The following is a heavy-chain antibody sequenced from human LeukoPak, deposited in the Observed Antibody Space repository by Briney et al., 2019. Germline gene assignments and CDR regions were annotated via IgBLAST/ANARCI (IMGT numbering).Heavy chain of an antibody. CDR1: GGTFSSYA. Sequence: ASVKVSCKASGGTFSSYAISWVRQAPGQGLEWMGGIIPIFGTANYAQKFQGRVTMTRDTSTSTVYMEPSSLRSEDTAVYYCARDPYSGSYYGFDYWGQGTLVTVSS. V-gene: IGHV1-69*05. D-gene: IGHD1-26*01. J-gene: IGHJ4*02. CDR3: ARDPYSGSYYGFDY. CDR2: IIPIFGTA.